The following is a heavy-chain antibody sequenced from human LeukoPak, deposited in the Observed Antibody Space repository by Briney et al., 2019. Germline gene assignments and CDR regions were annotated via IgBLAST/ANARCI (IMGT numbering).Heavy chain of an antibody. Sequence: GGSLRLSCAASGFTFSSYALSWVRQAPGKGLEWVSAISGSGGSTYYADSVKGRFTISRDNSKNTLYLQMNSLRAEDTAVYYCAKDRKGYSYGQYYFDYWGQGTLVTVSS. CDR1: GFTFSSYA. CDR2: ISGSGGST. D-gene: IGHD5-18*01. J-gene: IGHJ4*02. CDR3: AKDRKGYSYGQYYFDY. V-gene: IGHV3-23*01.